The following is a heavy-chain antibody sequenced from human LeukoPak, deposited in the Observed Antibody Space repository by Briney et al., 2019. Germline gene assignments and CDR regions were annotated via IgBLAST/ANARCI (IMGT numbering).Heavy chain of an antibody. J-gene: IGHJ4*02. CDR1: GFTFSSYS. Sequence: GGSLRLSCAASGFTFSSYSMNWVRQAPGKGLEWVSSISSSSYIYYADSVKGRFTISRDNSKNTLYLQMNSLRAEDTAVYYCAKYFERRGDYWGQGTLVTVSS. CDR3: AKYFERRGDY. CDR2: ISSSSYI. D-gene: IGHD1-1*01. V-gene: IGHV3-21*04.